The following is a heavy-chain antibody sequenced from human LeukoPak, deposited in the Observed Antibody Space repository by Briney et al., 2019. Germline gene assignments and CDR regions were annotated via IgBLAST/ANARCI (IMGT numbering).Heavy chain of an antibody. J-gene: IGHJ3*02. Sequence: SETLSLTCTVSGGSISSYYWSWIRQPPGKGLEWIGYIYYSGSTNYNPSLKSRVTISVDTSKNQFSLKLSSVTAADTAVYYCARDLGGSSWYLVEAFDIWGQGTMVTVSS. CDR1: GGSISSYY. CDR2: IYYSGST. CDR3: ARDLGGSSWYLVEAFDI. D-gene: IGHD6-13*01. V-gene: IGHV4-59*01.